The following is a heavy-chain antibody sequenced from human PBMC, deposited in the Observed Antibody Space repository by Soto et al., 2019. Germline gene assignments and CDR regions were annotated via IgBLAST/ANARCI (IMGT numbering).Heavy chain of an antibody. Sequence: QVQLQESGPGLVKPSGTLSLTCAVSVGSISSSNWWSWVRQPPGKGLEWIGEIYHSGSTNYNQSLNSRVTISVDKSKNQFSLKLSSVTAADTAVYYCASLPATSDFDYWGQGTLVTVSS. CDR3: ASLPATSDFDY. J-gene: IGHJ4*02. D-gene: IGHD2-2*01. V-gene: IGHV4-4*02. CDR2: IYHSGST. CDR1: VGSISSSNW.